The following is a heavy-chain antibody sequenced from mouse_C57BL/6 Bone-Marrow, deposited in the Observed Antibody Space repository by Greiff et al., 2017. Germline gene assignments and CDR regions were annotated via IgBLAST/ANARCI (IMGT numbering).Heavy chain of an antibody. V-gene: IGHV1-50*01. J-gene: IGHJ1*03. D-gene: IGHD2-12*01. CDR3: ASSFYDWYCDV. CDR1: GYTFTSYW. CDR2: IDPSDSYT. Sequence: QVQLQQPGAELVKPGASVKLSCKASGYTFTSYWMQWVKQRPGQGLEWIGEIDPSDSYTTSNQKFKGKATLTVDTSSSASYMQLSSLTSEDSAVYYCASSFYDWYCDVWGTGTTVTVSS.